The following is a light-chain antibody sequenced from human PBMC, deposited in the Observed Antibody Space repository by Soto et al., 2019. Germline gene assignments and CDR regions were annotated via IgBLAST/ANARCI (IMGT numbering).Light chain of an antibody. J-gene: IGKJ1*01. Sequence: EIVMTQSPATLSVSPGERATLSCRASQSVSGNLAWYQQKPGQTPRLLIYGASTRATGIPARFSGSGSGTEFTLTISSLQSEDFAIYYCQQYNNWPRTFGQGTKVEIK. CDR3: QQYNNWPRT. CDR1: QSVSGN. V-gene: IGKV3-15*01. CDR2: GAS.